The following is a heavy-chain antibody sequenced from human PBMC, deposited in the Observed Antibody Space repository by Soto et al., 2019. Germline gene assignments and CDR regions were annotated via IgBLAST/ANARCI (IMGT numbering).Heavy chain of an antibody. J-gene: IGHJ4*02. CDR2: ISNDGRSR. Sequence: GGSLRLSCVISGLTFSRYAMHWVRQAPGKGLEWVALISNDGRSRDYVDSVKGRFTISRDNSENTLWLQMNSLREEDTAIYYCVTDDWSDVALFDHWSQGTLVTVSS. D-gene: IGHD1-1*01. V-gene: IGHV3-30*03. CDR3: VTDDWSDVALFDH. CDR1: GLTFSRYA.